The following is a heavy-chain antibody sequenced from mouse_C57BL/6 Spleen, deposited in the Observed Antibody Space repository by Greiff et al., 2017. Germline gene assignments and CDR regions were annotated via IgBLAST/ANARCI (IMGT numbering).Heavy chain of an antibody. Sequence: VKVIESGPGLVQPSQCLSITCTASGFSLTSYGVHWVRQSPGKGLEWLGVIWSGGSTDYNAAFIYRLSISTDNAKCQVFFKMNSLQADDTAMYYYARESYYDYDWYAMDYWGQGTSVTVSA. V-gene: IGHV2-2*01. CDR2: IWSGGST. CDR3: ARESYYDYDWYAMDY. CDR1: GFSLTSYG. D-gene: IGHD2-4*01. J-gene: IGHJ4*01.